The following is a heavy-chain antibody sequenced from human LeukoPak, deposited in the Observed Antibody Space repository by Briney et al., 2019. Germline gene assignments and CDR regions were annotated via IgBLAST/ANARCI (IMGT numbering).Heavy chain of an antibody. CDR3: ARSGGDSGYGLGASDI. CDR2: IIPIFGTA. J-gene: IGHJ3*02. V-gene: IGHV1-69*13. D-gene: IGHD5-12*01. Sequence: ASVKVSCKASGGTFSSYAISWVRQAPGQGLEWMGGIIPIFGTANYAQKFQGRVTITADESTSTAYMELSSLRSEDTAVYYCARSGGDSGYGLGASDIWGQGTMVTVSS. CDR1: GGTFSSYA.